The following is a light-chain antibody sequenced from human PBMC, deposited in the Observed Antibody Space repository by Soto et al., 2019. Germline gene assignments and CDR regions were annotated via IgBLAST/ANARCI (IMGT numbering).Light chain of an antibody. J-gene: IGKJ1*01. CDR3: QHYINYPWT. CDR2: KAS. V-gene: IGKV1-5*03. CDR1: QSINSW. Sequence: DIQMTQSPSTLSASVGDRVTITCRASQSINSWLAWYQQKPGKAPKLLIYKASNLESGVPSRFSGSGSGTEFSLTITSLQPDDFATYYCQHYINYPWTFGQGTKVEVK.